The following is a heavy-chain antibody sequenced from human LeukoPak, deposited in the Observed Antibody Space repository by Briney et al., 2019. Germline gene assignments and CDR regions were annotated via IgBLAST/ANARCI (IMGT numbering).Heavy chain of an antibody. CDR3: ARDGFCSGTSCYYFDY. CDR2: INSDGSST. Sequence: PGGSLRLSCAASGFTFSNYWIHWVRQAPGKGLVWVSRINSDGSSTSYADSVKGRFTISRDNAKNTLYLQMNSLRAEDTAVYYCARDGFCSGTSCYYFDYWGQGTLVTVSS. J-gene: IGHJ4*02. V-gene: IGHV3-74*01. CDR1: GFTFSNYW. D-gene: IGHD2-2*01.